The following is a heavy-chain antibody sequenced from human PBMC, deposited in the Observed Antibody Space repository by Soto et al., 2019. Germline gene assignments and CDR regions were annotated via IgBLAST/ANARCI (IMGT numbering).Heavy chain of an antibody. J-gene: IGHJ5*02. V-gene: IGHV1-2*02. CDR2: VNQNNGLT. D-gene: IGHD3-9*01. CDR1: GYHFTALY. Sequence: ASVRFSCRASGYHFTALYRNWGRQAPGQGLEWIGWVNQNNGLTKYAQKFQGRVIMTRDTSINTAYMELSGLTSDYTAVYECTTLRRDTWGQGTLVTVSS. CDR3: TTLRRDT.